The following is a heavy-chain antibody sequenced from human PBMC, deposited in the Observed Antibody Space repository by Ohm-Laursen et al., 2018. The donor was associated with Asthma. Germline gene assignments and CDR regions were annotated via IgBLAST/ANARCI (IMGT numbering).Heavy chain of an antibody. CDR3: ARVDPQY. Sequence: GSLRLSCAATGFTFSSSWMIWVRQAPGKGLEWVSSISSQGSYIYYADSVKGRFAISRDNAKNSLYLQMNSLRAEDTAVYYCARVDPQYWGQGTLVTVSS. J-gene: IGHJ4*02. V-gene: IGHV3-21*01. D-gene: IGHD3/OR15-3a*01. CDR1: GFTFSSSW. CDR2: ISSQGSYI.